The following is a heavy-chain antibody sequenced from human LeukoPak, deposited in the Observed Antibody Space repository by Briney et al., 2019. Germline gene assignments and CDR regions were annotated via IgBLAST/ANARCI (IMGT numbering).Heavy chain of an antibody. CDR2: IYYSGST. Sequence: SDTLSLTCTVFGGSISSSTYSWGWIRQPPGKGLEWIGNIYYSGSTDYNPSLKSRVLIFVDTSKNQFSLKLRSVTAADTAVYYCARLGNGYNRYYFEYWGQGTLVTVSS. D-gene: IGHD5-24*01. CDR3: ARLGNGYNRYYFEY. CDR1: GGSISSSTYS. V-gene: IGHV4-39*01. J-gene: IGHJ4*02.